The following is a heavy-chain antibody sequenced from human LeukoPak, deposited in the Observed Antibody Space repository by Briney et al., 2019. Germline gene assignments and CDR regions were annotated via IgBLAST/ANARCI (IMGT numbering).Heavy chain of an antibody. V-gene: IGHV3-7*01. Sequence: PGGSLRLSCAASGFTFSNYWMSWVRQAPGKGLEWVASINQDGSEKCYVDSVKGRFTISRDNAKNSLFLQMNSLRAEDTAVYHCVREASGGTKGVSGTFDIWGQGTLVTVSS. D-gene: IGHD6-13*01. CDR3: VREASGGTKGVSGTFDI. CDR2: INQDGSEK. CDR1: GFTFSNYW. J-gene: IGHJ3*02.